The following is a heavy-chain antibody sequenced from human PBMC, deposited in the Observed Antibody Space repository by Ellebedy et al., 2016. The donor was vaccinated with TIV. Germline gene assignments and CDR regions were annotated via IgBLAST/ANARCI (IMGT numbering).Heavy chain of an antibody. J-gene: IGHJ3*02. CDR2: INQGGSQK. CDR1: GFKFSNYW. V-gene: IGHV3-7*02. CDR3: VTGGSSSSDVAFEI. Sequence: GESLKISCVASGFKFSNYWMSWVRQAPGKGLERVSNINQGGSQKAYLDSVKGRFTTSRDNAENSLYLQMNSLRPEDTAVYYCVTGGSSSSDVAFEIWGQGTMVTVSS. D-gene: IGHD6-6*01.